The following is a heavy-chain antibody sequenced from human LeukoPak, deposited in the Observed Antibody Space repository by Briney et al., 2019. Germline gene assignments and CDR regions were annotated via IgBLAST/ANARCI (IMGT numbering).Heavy chain of an antibody. CDR1: GYTFTGYY. D-gene: IGHD1-26*01. Sequence: GASVKVSCKASGYTFTGYYMHWVRQAPGQGLEWMGWINPNSGGTNYAQKFQGRVTMTRDTSISTAYMELSRLRSDDTAVYYCARVRWELLRPFVYWGQGTLVTVSS. CDR2: INPNSGGT. CDR3: ARVRWELLRPFVY. J-gene: IGHJ4*02. V-gene: IGHV1-2*02.